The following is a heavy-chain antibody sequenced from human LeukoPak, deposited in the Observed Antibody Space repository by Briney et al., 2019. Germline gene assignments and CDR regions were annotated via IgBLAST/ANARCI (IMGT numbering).Heavy chain of an antibody. D-gene: IGHD3-3*01. CDR3: ARDRFGVVLPLYYYYMDV. CDR2: INPNSGGT. V-gene: IGHV1-2*02. Sequence: ASVKVSCKASGYTFTGYYMHWVRQAPGQGLEWMGWINPNSGGTNYAQKFQGRVTMTRDTSISTAYMELSRLRSDDTAVYYCARDRFGVVLPLYYYYMDVWGKGTTVTVSS. CDR1: GYTFTGYY. J-gene: IGHJ6*03.